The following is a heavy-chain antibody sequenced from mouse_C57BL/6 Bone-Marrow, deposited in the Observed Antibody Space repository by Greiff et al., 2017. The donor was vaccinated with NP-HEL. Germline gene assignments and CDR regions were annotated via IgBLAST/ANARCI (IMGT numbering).Heavy chain of an antibody. J-gene: IGHJ2*01. CDR2: IDPSAGYT. Sequence: VQLQQSGAELVKPGASVKLSCNASGYTFTSYWMQWVKQRPGQGLEWIGEIDPSAGYTNYNQKFKVKATLTVDTSSSTAYMQLSGLTSENSAVYYCAAWYYWGQGTTLTVSS. CDR1: GYTFTSYW. CDR3: AAWYY. V-gene: IGHV1-50*01.